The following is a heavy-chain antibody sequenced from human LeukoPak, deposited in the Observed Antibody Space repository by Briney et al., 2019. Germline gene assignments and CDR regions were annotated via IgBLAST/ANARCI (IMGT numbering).Heavy chain of an antibody. CDR1: GDSISIGRYC. CDR3: AGSLWFGEVRNDY. D-gene: IGHD3-10*01. Sequence: SATESPTWTLSGDSISIGRYCWGWIREPPGKGLEWIGGIFYSLSTHYNPTPKTRVTISVHTSKNQFSLKLSTVTAADTGVYYCAGSLWFGEVRNDYWGQGTLVTVSS. CDR2: IFYSLST. J-gene: IGHJ4*02. V-gene: IGHV4-39*07.